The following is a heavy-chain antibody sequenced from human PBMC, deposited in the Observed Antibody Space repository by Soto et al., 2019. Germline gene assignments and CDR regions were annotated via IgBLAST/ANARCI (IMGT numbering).Heavy chain of an antibody. V-gene: IGHV1-2*02. CDR2: INPNSGGT. J-gene: IGHJ6*02. Sequence: ASMKVSCKASGYTFTGYYIHWVRQAPGQGLEWMGWINPNSGGTNYAQKFQGRVTMTRDTSISTAYMELSRLRSDDTAVYYCARAYDTSDYYPPVGVDVWGQGTTVTVSS. D-gene: IGHD3-22*01. CDR3: ARAYDTSDYYPPVGVDV. CDR1: GYTFTGYY.